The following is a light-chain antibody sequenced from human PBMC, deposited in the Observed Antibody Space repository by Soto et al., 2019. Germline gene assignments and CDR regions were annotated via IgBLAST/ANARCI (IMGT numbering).Light chain of an antibody. Sequence: QPVLTQSSSASASLGSSVKLTCTLSSGHSSYIIAWHQQQPGKAPRYLMKLEGSGSYNKGSGVPDRFSGSSSGADRYLTISNLQFEDEADYYCETWDNNTRVFGGGTELTVL. V-gene: IGLV4-60*02. CDR1: SGHSSYI. CDR2: LEGSGSY. J-gene: IGLJ3*02. CDR3: ETWDNNTRV.